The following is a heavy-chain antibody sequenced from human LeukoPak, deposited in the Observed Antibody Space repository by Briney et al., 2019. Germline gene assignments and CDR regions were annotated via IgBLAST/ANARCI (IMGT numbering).Heavy chain of an antibody. CDR1: GGSISSSSYY. J-gene: IGHJ6*03. CDR2: IYYSGST. V-gene: IGHV4-39*01. Sequence: PSETLSLTCTVSGGSISSSSYYWGWIRQPPGKGLYWIGSIYYSGSTYYNPSLKSRVTVSVDTSKNQFSLKLSSVTAADTAVYYCARHVEEAVGDYYYYYMDVWGKGTTVTVSS. D-gene: IGHD6-19*01. CDR3: ARHVEEAVGDYYYYYMDV.